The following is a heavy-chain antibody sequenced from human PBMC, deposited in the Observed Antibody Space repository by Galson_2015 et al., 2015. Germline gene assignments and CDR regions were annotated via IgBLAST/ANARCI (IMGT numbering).Heavy chain of an antibody. CDR1: GYTFTSYA. D-gene: IGHD6-19*01. V-gene: IGHV1-3*01. CDR2: INAGNGNT. CDR3: ARGGGWAGDYTN. Sequence: SCKASGYTFTSYAMHWVRQAPGQRLEWMGWINAGNGNTKYSQKSQGRVTITRDTSASTAYMELSSLRSEDTAVYYCARGGGWAGDYTNWGQGTLVTVSS. J-gene: IGHJ4*02.